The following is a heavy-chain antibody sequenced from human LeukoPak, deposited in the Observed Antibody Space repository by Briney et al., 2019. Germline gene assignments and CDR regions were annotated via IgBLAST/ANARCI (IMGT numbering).Heavy chain of an antibody. Sequence: GGSLRLSCAASGFTFNTYSMNWVRQTPGKGLEWVSSISSTSIHTYYVDSVRGRFTISRDNAKNSLYLQMNNLRAEDTAVYYCARVPRYSSGWSFDYWGQGTLVTVSS. CDR2: ISSTSIHT. J-gene: IGHJ4*02. V-gene: IGHV3-21*01. CDR1: GFTFNTYS. D-gene: IGHD6-19*01. CDR3: ARVPRYSSGWSFDY.